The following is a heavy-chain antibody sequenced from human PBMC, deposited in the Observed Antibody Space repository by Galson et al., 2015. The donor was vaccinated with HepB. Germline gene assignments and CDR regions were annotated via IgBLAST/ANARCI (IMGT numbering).Heavy chain of an antibody. V-gene: IGHV1-46*03. CDR3: IREDTQFCSGDSCDA. Sequence: SVKVSCKASGYSSSSYYIHWVRQAPGQGLEWMGIINPSSGSASSAQRFQGRVTLTSDTSTSTVYMELSSLRSDDTAVYYCIREDTQFCSGDSCDAWGQGTLVTVSA. J-gene: IGHJ5*02. CDR1: GYSSSSYY. CDR2: INPSSGSA. D-gene: IGHD2-15*01.